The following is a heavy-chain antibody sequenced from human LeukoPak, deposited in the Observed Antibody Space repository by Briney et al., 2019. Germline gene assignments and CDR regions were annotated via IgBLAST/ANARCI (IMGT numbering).Heavy chain of an antibody. V-gene: IGHV3-7*01. J-gene: IGHJ4*02. Sequence: SGGSLRLSCAASGFTFSSYWMSWVRQAPGKGLEWVANIKQDGSEKYYVDSVKGRFTISRDNAKNSLYLQMNSLRAEDTAVYYCARGGHDYDDPFFDYWGQGTLVTVSS. CDR1: GFTFSSYW. CDR3: ARGGHDYDDPFFDY. D-gene: IGHD4-17*01. CDR2: IKQDGSEK.